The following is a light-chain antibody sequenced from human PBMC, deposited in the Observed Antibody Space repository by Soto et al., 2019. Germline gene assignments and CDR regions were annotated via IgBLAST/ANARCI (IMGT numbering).Light chain of an antibody. CDR2: EVS. CDR3: SSNAGSNAVV. J-gene: IGLJ2*01. CDR1: SSDVGGYNY. Sequence: QSALTQPPSASGSPGQSVTISCTGTSSDVGGYNYVSWYQQHPGKAPKLMIYEVSKRPSGVPDRFSGSKSGNTASLTGSGLQAEDEADYYCSSNAGSNAVVFGGGTKLTVL. V-gene: IGLV2-8*01.